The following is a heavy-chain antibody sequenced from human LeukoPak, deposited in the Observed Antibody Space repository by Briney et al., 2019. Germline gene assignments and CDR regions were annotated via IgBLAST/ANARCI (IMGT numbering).Heavy chain of an antibody. J-gene: IGHJ5*02. D-gene: IGHD6-19*01. CDR1: GDSIYTSTYY. CDR2: VYYSGGV. Sequence: SETLSLTCNVSGDSIYTSTYYWDWIRQPPGQGLEWIGSVYYSGGVFYNPSLKSRVAISIDTSKNQFSLKLNSVTAAVAAVYYCARHPVKEVAGGFDPWGQGTLVSVSS. V-gene: IGHV4-39*01. CDR3: ARHPVKEVAGGFDP.